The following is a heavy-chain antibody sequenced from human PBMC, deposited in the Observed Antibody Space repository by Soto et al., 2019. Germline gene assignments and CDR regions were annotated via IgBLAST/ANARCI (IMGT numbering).Heavy chain of an antibody. CDR2: IITILGIA. D-gene: IGHD5-18*01. Sequence: QVQQVQSGAEFNKPGSSVKVSCKASGGTFSSYTISWVRQAPGQGLEWMGRIITILGIANYAQKFQGRVTITADKSKSTAYMELSGLRSEDPAAYYCARALGKYSYDLAHYWGPGTLVTVSS. V-gene: IGHV1-69*02. J-gene: IGHJ4*02. CDR3: ARALGKYSYDLAHY. CDR1: GGTFSSYT.